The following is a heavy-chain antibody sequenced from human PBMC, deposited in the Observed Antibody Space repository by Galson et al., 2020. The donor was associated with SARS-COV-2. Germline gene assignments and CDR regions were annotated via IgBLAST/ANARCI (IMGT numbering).Heavy chain of an antibody. CDR3: ARRYYNYYFDY. Sequence: SETLSLTCTVSGGSISSVAYYWSWICLHPGQDPEWVGYIYYSGSTYYNPFLKSRVTMSVDTSKNQFSLKLSSVTAADTAVYYCARRYYNYYFDYWGQGTLVTVSS. D-gene: IGHD1-1*01. J-gene: IGHJ4*02. CDR2: IYYSGST. CDR1: GGSISSVAYY. V-gene: IGHV4-31*03.